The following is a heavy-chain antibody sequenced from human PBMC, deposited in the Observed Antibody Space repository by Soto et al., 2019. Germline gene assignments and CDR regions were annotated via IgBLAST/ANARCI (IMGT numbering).Heavy chain of an antibody. D-gene: IGHD7-27*01. CDR1: GFTVSSKY. V-gene: IGHV3-66*01. CDR3: ARALGYAFDI. Sequence: GSLRLSCAASGFTVSSKYMSWVRQAPGKGLEWVSVIYSGGSTYYSDSVKGRFTISRDNSKNTLYLQMGSLRAEDMAVYYCARALGYAFDIWGQGTMVTVSS. CDR2: IYSGGST. J-gene: IGHJ3*02.